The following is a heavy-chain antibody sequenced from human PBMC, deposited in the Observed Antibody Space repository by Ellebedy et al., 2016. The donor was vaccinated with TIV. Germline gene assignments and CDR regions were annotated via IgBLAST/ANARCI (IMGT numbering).Heavy chain of an antibody. CDR3: ANRNWYDRSDFDSYYFDF. J-gene: IGHJ4*02. Sequence: GESLKISCAASGFTFTAYWMTWVRQAPGKGLEWVAGISNDGSKEYYADSVKGRFTISRDNSKNTVSLQMNSLRPEDTAVYYCANRNWYDRSDFDSYYFDFWGQGTLVTVSS. V-gene: IGHV3-30*18. D-gene: IGHD3-22*01. CDR1: GFTFTAYW. CDR2: ISNDGSKE.